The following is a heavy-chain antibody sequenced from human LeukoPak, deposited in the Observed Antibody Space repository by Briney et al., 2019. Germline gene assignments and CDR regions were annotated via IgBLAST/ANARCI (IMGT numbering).Heavy chain of an antibody. CDR1: GFTFSSYA. V-gene: IGHV3-23*01. J-gene: IGHJ4*02. Sequence: GGSLRLSCAASGFTFSSYAMSWVRQAPGKGLEWVSAISGSGGSTYYADSVKGRFTISRDNSKNTLYLQMNSLRAEDTAVYYCAKDGYDFWSGPPPFDYWGQGTLVTVSS. D-gene: IGHD3-3*01. CDR2: ISGSGGST. CDR3: AKDGYDFWSGPPPFDY.